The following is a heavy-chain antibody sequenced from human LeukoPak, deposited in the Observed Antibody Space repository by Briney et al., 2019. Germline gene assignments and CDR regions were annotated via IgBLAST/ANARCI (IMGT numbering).Heavy chain of an antibody. J-gene: IGHJ4*02. CDR2: LSGSGAST. CDR3: AKGSDRSGSYYLDY. D-gene: IGHD3-10*01. V-gene: IGHV3-23*01. CDR1: AFTFGNYA. Sequence: GGSLRLSCAASAFTFGNYAMNWVRQAPGKGLEWVSGLSGSGASTYYADSVKGRFTISRDNSKNTLYLQMDRLRAGDTAVYYCAKGSDRSGSYYLDYWGQGTLVTVSS.